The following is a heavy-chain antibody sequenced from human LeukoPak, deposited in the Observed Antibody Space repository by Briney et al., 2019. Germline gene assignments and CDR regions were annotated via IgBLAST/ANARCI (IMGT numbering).Heavy chain of an antibody. D-gene: IGHD3-22*01. J-gene: IGHJ6*02. CDR1: GYTFTGYY. V-gene: IGHV1-2*04. CDR2: INPNSGGT. Sequence: ASVKVSCKASGYTFTGYYMHWVRQAPGQGLEWMGWINPNSGGTNYAQKFQGWVTMTRDTSISTAYMELSRLRSDDTAVYYCAKGEQWLSTLTPNYYGVDVWGQGTTVTVSS. CDR3: AKGEQWLSTLTPNYYGVDV.